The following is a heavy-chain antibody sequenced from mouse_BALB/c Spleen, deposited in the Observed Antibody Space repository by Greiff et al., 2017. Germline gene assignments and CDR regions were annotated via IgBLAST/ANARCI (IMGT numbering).Heavy chain of an antibody. CDR1: GYTFTNYW. D-gene: IGHD2-1*01. V-gene: IGHV1-63*02. CDR3: ARGDGNHGAFAY. CDR2: IYPGGGYT. J-gene: IGHJ3*01. Sequence: QVQLKQSGAELVRPGTSVKISCKASGYTFTNYWLGWVKQRPGHGLEWIGDIYPGGGYTNYNEKFKGKATLTADTSSSTAYMQLSSLTSEDSAVYFCARGDGNHGAFAYWGQGTLVTVSA.